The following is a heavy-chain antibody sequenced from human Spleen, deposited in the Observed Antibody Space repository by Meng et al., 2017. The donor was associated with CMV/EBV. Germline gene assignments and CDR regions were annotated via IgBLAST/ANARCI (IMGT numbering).Heavy chain of an antibody. CDR2: VSGENGET. Sequence: QSQLVQSGPELRMPGALVKVSCKSSGYKFDIYAITWVRQAPGQGLEWVGWVSGENGETNYGQKFQDRVTVTADTLTKTAYMEMRSLRSDDSAMYYCARAGAAVTTNFDFWGQGTLVTVSS. V-gene: IGHV1-18*01. J-gene: IGHJ4*02. CDR1: GYKFDIYA. CDR3: ARAGAAVTTNFDF. D-gene: IGHD4-17*01.